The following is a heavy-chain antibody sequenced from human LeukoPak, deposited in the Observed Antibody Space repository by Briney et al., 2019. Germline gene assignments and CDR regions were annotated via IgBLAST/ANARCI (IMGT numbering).Heavy chain of an antibody. CDR1: GFTFSSDA. V-gene: IGHV3-30*04. CDR3: ARGASASGSSPFDY. Sequence: GGSLRLSCAASGFTFSSDAMHWVRQAPGKGLEWVAVISYDGSNKYYADSVKGRFTISRDNSKNTLYLQMNSLRAEDTTVYYCARGASASGSSPFDYWGQGTLVTVSS. J-gene: IGHJ4*02. CDR2: ISYDGSNK. D-gene: IGHD3-10*01.